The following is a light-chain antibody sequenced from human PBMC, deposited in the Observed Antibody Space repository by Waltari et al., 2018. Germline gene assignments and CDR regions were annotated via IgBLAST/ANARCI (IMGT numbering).Light chain of an antibody. J-gene: IGLJ1*01. CDR3: CAYAGSNIFV. CDR2: DVH. CDR1: SSDIGSYHF. V-gene: IGLV2-11*01. Sequence: QSALTQPRSVSGSPGQSVTISCTGTSSDIGSYHFVSWYQQQSGKAPKVIIYDVHERPSGVPDRFSGSRSGNTVSLTISRLQADDEGEYYCCAYAGSNIFVFGVGTQLTVL.